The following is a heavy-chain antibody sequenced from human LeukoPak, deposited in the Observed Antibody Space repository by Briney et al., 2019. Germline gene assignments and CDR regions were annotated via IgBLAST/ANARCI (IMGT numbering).Heavy chain of an antibody. CDR2: IYYSGST. V-gene: IGHV4-39*07. D-gene: IGHD2-15*01. Sequence: SETLSLTCTVSGGSMTNSTYYWGWIRQPPGKGLEWIGSIYYSGSTYYNPSLKSRVTISVDTSKNQFSLKLSSVTAADTAVYYCARVGNLCSGGSCYHGWFDPWGQGTLVTVSS. CDR3: ARVGNLCSGGSCYHGWFDP. J-gene: IGHJ5*02. CDR1: GGSMTNSTYY.